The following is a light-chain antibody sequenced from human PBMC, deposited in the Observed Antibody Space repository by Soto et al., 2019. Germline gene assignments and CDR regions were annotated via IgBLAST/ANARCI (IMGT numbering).Light chain of an antibody. CDR1: SSDVGAYNF. J-gene: IGLJ1*01. Sequence: QSALTQPASVSGSPGQSITISCTGTSSDVGAYNFVSWYQQHPGKVPKLMIFDVSSRPSGVSDRFSGSKSGNTASLTISGLQAEDEDDYYCSSYTSSITHVFGSGTKVTVL. V-gene: IGLV2-14*03. CDR3: SSYTSSITHV. CDR2: DVS.